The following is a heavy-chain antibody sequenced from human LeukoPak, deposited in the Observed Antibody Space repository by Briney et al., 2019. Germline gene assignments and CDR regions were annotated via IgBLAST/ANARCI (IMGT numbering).Heavy chain of an antibody. CDR1: GFTFSSYD. Sequence: GSLRLSCAASGFTFSSYDMHWVRQATGKGLEWVSAIGTAGDTYYPGSVKGRFTISRENAKNSLYLQMNSLRAGDTAVYYCARGTAAGTHFDYWGQGTLVTVSS. J-gene: IGHJ4*02. CDR3: ARGTAAGTHFDY. D-gene: IGHD6-13*01. CDR2: IGTAGDT. V-gene: IGHV3-13*04.